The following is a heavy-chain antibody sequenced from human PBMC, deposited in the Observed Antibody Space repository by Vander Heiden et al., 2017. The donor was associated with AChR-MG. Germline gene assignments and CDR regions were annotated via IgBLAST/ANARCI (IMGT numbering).Heavy chain of an antibody. D-gene: IGHD6-19*01. CDR3: TTDIAVAGTWSD. V-gene: IGHV3-15*01. CDR2: IKSKTACGTI. Sequence: EGQLVESGGDLVKPGGSLRLSCAGSGFAFSNAWMSRVRQAPGKGPELVGRIKSKTACGTIDYVAPVKDRFTISRDDSKNTVYLQMNSLKSEDTAVYYCTTDIAVAGTWSDWGQGTLVTVSS. J-gene: IGHJ4*02. CDR1: GFAFSNAW.